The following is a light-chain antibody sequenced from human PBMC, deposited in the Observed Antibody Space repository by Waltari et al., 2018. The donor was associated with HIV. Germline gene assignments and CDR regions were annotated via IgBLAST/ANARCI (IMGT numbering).Light chain of an antibody. V-gene: IGLV3-21*02. J-gene: IGLJ2*01. CDR3: QVWESSTDDHQVV. CDR2: DDR. Sequence: SYVLTQPPSVSVAPGQTARMTCGGNNIGSKRLHWYQQKPGQAPVLVVYDDRDRPSGIPGRFSGSNLGNTATLTITRVEAGDEADYYCQVWESSTDDHQVVFGGGTKLTVL. CDR1: NIGSKR.